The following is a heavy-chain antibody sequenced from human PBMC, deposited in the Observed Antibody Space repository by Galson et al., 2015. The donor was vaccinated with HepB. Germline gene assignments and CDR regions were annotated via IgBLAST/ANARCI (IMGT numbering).Heavy chain of an antibody. J-gene: IGHJ6*02. V-gene: IGHV1-18*04. Sequence: SVKVSCKASGYTFTSYGISWVRQAPGQGLEWMGWISAYNGNTNYAQKLQGRVTMTTDTSTSTAYMELRSLRSDDTAVYYCAREEWNYYDSSGYHYGMDVWGQGTTVTVSS. CDR1: GYTFTSYG. CDR2: ISAYNGNT. D-gene: IGHD3-22*01. CDR3: AREEWNYYDSSGYHYGMDV.